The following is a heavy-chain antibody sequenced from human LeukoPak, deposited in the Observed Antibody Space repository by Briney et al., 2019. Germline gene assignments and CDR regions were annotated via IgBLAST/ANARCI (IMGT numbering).Heavy chain of an antibody. D-gene: IGHD3-9*01. CDR2: ISGSSGTT. V-gene: IGHV3-23*01. J-gene: IGHJ4*02. CDR1: GFTFSNYA. CDR3: AKSWSCVQYNDWLCYFDY. Sequence: GGSLRLSCAASGFTFSNYAMSWVRQAPGKGLGWVSGISGSSGTTYYADSVQGRFTISRDNSKDTLYLQMNSLRDEDTAVYYCAKSWSCVQYNDWLCYFDYWGQGTLVTVSS.